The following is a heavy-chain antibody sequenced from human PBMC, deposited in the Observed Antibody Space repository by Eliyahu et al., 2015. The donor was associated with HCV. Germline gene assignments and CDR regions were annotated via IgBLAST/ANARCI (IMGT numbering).Heavy chain of an antibody. CDR2: INHGRRT. Sequence: QVQLQQWGAGLLKPSETLSLSCAVYGGSFSGYYWSWIRQPPGKGLEWIGDINHGRRTNYNPSLKSRVSISVDTSKKQFSLKVSSVTAADTAVYYCARRFSNNYGRSAFDIWGQGTMVTVSS. CDR1: GGSFSGYY. J-gene: IGHJ3*02. V-gene: IGHV4-34*01. D-gene: IGHD4-17*01. CDR3: ARRFSNNYGRSAFDI.